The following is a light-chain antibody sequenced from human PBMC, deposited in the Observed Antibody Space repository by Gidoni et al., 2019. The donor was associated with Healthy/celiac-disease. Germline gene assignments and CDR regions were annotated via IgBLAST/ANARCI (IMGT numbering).Light chain of an antibody. Sequence: DSQMTQSRSSLSASVGDRVTITCPASQSISSYLNWDQTKPGKAPKLLNYAASSLQRGVPSRFRGSGSGTDFTLTISRLQPEDFATYYCQQSYSTPVYTFGQXTKLEIK. V-gene: IGKV1-39*01. J-gene: IGKJ2*01. CDR1: QSISSY. CDR2: AAS. CDR3: QQSYSTPVYT.